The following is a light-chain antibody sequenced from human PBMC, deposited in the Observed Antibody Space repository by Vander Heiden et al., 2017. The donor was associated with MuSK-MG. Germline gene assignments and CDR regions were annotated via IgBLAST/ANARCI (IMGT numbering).Light chain of an antibody. V-gene: IGKV3-11*01. J-gene: IGKJ5*01. CDR1: QSVSSY. CDR3: QHLSNWLPIT. Sequence: EIVLTQSPATLSLSPGERATLSCRASQSVSSYLAWYQQKPCQVPRLLIYDAFNMDTGIPARFRGSWSGTYLTLTISFLEPEDLAVYYFQHLSNWLPITFGQGTHLEIK. CDR2: DAF.